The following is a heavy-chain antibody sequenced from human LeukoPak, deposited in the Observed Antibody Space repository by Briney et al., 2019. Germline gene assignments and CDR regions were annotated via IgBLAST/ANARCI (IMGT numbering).Heavy chain of an antibody. Sequence: SETLSLTCTVSGGSISSYYWSWIRQPPGKGLEWIGYIYYSGSTNYNPSLKSRVTISVDTSKNQFSLKLSSVAAADTAVYYCAGRSRYCTNGVCFYYFDYWGQGTLVTVSS. CDR3: AGRSRYCTNGVCFYYFDY. CDR2: IYYSGST. D-gene: IGHD2-8*01. CDR1: GGSISSYY. V-gene: IGHV4-59*08. J-gene: IGHJ4*02.